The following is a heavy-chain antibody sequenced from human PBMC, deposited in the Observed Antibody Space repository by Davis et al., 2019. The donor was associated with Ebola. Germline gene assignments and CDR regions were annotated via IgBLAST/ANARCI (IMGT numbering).Heavy chain of an antibody. CDR3: TTDTYYDFWSGSSVDY. CDR2: IKSKTDGGTT. CDR1: GFTISSAW. J-gene: IGHJ4*02. Sequence: GESLKISCAVSGFTISSAWMSWVRQAPGKGLEWVGRIKSKTDGGTTDYAAPVKGRFTISRDDSKNTLYLQMNSLKTEDTAVYYCTTDTYYDFWSGSSVDYWGQGTLVTVSS. D-gene: IGHD3-3*01. V-gene: IGHV3-15*01.